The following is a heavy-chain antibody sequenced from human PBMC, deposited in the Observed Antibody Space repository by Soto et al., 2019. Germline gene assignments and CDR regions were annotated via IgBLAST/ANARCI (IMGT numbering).Heavy chain of an antibody. CDR3: ATLKRGPYYFDY. CDR1: GYRFTSYW. D-gene: IGHD3-16*01. J-gene: IGHJ4*02. CDR2: IHPGDSDT. Sequence: GXSLKISCEGSGYRFTSYWIGWVRQMPGKGLEWMGIIHPGDSDTRYSPSFQGQVTISVDKSISTAYLQWSSLKASDTAMYYCATLKRGPYYFDYWGQGTRVTVSS. V-gene: IGHV5-51*01.